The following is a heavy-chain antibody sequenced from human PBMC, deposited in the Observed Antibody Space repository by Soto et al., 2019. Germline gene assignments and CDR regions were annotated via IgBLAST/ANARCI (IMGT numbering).Heavy chain of an antibody. Sequence: QVQLVQSGAEVKKPGSSVKVSCKASGGTFSSYAISWVRQAPGQGLEWLGGLIPIFGTANYAQKFQGRVTITEDESTSTAYMELSSLRSEDTAVYYCASRRAAAGFKWNYYYYGMDVWGQGTTVTVSS. CDR3: ASRRAAAGFKWNYYYYGMDV. J-gene: IGHJ6*02. CDR1: GGTFSSYA. D-gene: IGHD6-13*01. V-gene: IGHV1-69*01. CDR2: LIPIFGTA.